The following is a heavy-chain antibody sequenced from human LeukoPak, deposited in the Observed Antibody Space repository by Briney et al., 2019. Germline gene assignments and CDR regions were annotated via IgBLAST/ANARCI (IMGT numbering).Heavy chain of an antibody. V-gene: IGHV1-2*02. CDR2: INPNSGGT. CDR1: GYTFTCYY. Sequence: ASVKVTCKASGYTFTCYYMHWVRQAPGQGLEWMGLINPNSGGTNYAQKFQGRVTMTRDTSISTSSMEQTRLRSDDTAVYYGARGAMLDPWGQGTLVTVSS. J-gene: IGHJ5*02. CDR3: ARGAMLDP.